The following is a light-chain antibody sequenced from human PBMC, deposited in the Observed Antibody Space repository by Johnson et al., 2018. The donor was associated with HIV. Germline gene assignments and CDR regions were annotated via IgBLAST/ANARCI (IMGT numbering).Light chain of an antibody. V-gene: IGLV1-51*01. CDR3: GAWDNSLSGTSYV. CDR1: SSNIGNNY. Sequence: QSVLTQPPSVSAAPGQKVTISCSGSSSNIGNNYVSWYQQLPGTAPKLLIYDNNKRPSGIPDRFSGSKSGTSATLGITGLQTGDEADYYCGAWDNSLSGTSYVFGTATRVSVL. J-gene: IGLJ1*01. CDR2: DNN.